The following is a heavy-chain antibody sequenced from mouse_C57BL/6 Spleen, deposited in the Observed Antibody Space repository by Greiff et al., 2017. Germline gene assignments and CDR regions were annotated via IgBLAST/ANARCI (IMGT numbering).Heavy chain of an antibody. J-gene: IGHJ2*01. CDR3: ARHEETTVVAPYFDY. D-gene: IGHD1-1*01. Sequence: QVHVKQSGAELVKPGASVKLSCKASGYTFTEYTIHWVKQRSGQGLEWIGWFYPGSGSIKYNEKFKDKATLTADKSSSTVYMELSRLTSEDSAVYFCARHEETTVVAPYFDYWGQGTTLTVSS. CDR2: FYPGSGSI. CDR1: GYTFTEYT. V-gene: IGHV1-62-2*01.